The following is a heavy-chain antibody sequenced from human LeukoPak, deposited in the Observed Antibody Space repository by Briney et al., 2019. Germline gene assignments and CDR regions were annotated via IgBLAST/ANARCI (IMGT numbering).Heavy chain of an antibody. Sequence: SQTLSLTCTVSGGSISSYYWSWIRQPPGKGLEWIGYISYSGSTNYNPSLKSRVTISVDTSRNQFSLKLSSVTAADTAVYYCARGRLGGSGSYYNVLDYWGQGTLVTVSS. D-gene: IGHD3-10*01. V-gene: IGHV4-59*01. CDR1: GGSISSYY. J-gene: IGHJ4*02. CDR2: ISYSGST. CDR3: ARGRLGGSGSYYNVLDY.